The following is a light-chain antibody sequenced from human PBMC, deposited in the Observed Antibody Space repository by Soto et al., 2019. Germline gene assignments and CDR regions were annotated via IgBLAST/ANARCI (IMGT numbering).Light chain of an antibody. J-gene: IGKJ1*01. CDR2: DAS. CDR1: QSVRSSY. V-gene: IGKV3-20*01. Sequence: EIVLTQSPGTLSLSPGERATLSCRASQSVRSSYLAWYQQKPCQSPRLLIYDASNRATGIPDRFSGSGSGTDFTLAISRLEHEDFALYYCKQYGSSPTFGQGTKVEIK. CDR3: KQYGSSPT.